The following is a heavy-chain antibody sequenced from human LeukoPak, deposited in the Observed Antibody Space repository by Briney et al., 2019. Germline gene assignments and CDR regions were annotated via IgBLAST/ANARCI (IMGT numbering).Heavy chain of an antibody. CDR3: ETISLGLGGGGKDYFDY. CDR1: GYTFTSYG. V-gene: IGHV1-18*01. J-gene: IGHJ4*02. Sequence: ASVKVSCKASGYTFTSYGISWVRQAPGQGLEWMGWINVYSGNTNYAQKFQGRVTITTGTSTRTAYMELRRLRSGDTALYYCETISLGLGGGGKDYFDYWGQGTLVTVSS. CDR2: INVYSGNT. D-gene: IGHD3-16*01.